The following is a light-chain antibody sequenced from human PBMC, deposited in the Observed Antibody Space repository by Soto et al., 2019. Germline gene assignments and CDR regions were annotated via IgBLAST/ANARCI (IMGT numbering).Light chain of an antibody. CDR3: GTWDSTLSLYWV. Sequence: QSVLTQPPSVSAAPGQKVTISCSGSSSNIGNNYVSWYQQLPGTAPKLLIYENNKRPSGIPDRFSGSKSGTSATLGITGLQTGDEADYYCGTWDSTLSLYWVFDGGTKLTVL. CDR2: ENN. V-gene: IGLV1-51*02. CDR1: SSNIGNNY. J-gene: IGLJ3*02.